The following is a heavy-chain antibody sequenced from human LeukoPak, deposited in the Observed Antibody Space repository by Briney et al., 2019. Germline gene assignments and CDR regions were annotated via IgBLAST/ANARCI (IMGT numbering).Heavy chain of an antibody. J-gene: IGHJ4*02. Sequence: PGGSLRLSCAASGFTFSSYSMNWVRQAPGKGLEWVSSISSSSSYIYYADSVKGRFTISRDISKNTLYLQMNSLRAEDTAVYYCARDDYDSGTYYHHNWGQGTLVTVSS. CDR3: ARDDYDSGTYYHHN. CDR2: ISSSSSYI. V-gene: IGHV3-21*04. CDR1: GFTFSSYS. D-gene: IGHD3-10*01.